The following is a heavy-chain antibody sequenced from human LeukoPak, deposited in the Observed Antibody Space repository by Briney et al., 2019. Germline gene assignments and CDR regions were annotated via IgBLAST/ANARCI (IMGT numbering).Heavy chain of an antibody. J-gene: IGHJ4*02. D-gene: IGHD3-3*01. CDR1: GGSISSSSYY. CDR2: IYYSGST. CDR3: ARSRTHYDFCV. Sequence: SETLSLTCTVSGGSISSSSYYWGWIRQPPGKGLEWIGSIYYSGSTYYNPSLKSRVTISVDTSKNQFSLKLSSVTAADTAVYYCARSRTHYDFCVWGQGTLVTVSS. V-gene: IGHV4-39*07.